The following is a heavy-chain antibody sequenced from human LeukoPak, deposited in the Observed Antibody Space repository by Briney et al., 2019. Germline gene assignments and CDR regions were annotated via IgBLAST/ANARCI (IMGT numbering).Heavy chain of an antibody. CDR1: GFTFSSYG. V-gene: IGHV3-30*18. Sequence: PGGSLRLSCAASGFTFSSYGMHWVRQAPGKGLEWVAVISYDGSNKYYADSVKGRFTISRDNSKNTLYLQMNSLRAEDTAVYYCAKDENYYDSSGSECYFDYWGQGTLVTVSS. J-gene: IGHJ4*02. D-gene: IGHD3-22*01. CDR2: ISYDGSNK. CDR3: AKDENYYDSSGSECYFDY.